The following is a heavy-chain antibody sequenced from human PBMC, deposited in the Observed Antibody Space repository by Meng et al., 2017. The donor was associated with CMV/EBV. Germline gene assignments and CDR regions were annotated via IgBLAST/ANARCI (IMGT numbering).Heavy chain of an antibody. V-gene: IGHV3-21*01. Sequence: GESLTISCAASGFTFSSYSMNWVRQAPGPGLEWVSSISSSSYIYYADSVKGRFTISRDNAKNSLYLQMNSLRAEDTAVYYCARGFSITALSDYWGQGTLVTVSS. CDR3: ARGFSITALSDY. CDR2: ISSSSYI. J-gene: IGHJ4*02. CDR1: GFTFSSYS. D-gene: IGHD1-14*01.